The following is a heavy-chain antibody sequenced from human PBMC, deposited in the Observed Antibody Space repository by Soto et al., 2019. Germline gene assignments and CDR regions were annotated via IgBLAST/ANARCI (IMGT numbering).Heavy chain of an antibody. V-gene: IGHV4-31*03. D-gene: IGHD7-27*01. J-gene: IGHJ4*02. CDR3: ARLTTIITGAFDD. CDR1: GASIGSGSYY. CDR2: IYDSWRT. Sequence: QVQLQESGPGLVQPSQTLSLTCTVSGASIGSGSYYWCRIRQYPVQGLVWLWHIYDSWRTFYNPSLESRVSISIDTSKNEFSLTLTSVTAADTAVYYCARLTTIITGAFDDWGLGTVVTVSS.